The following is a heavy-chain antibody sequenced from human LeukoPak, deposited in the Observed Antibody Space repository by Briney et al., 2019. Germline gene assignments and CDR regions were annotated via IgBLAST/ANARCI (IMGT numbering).Heavy chain of an antibody. D-gene: IGHD6-13*01. CDR1: GDSVSSNSAA. CDR3: ARVRIAAAGVLPNYYYYGMDV. Sequence: SQTLSLTCAISGDSVSSNSAAWNWIRQSPSRGLEWLGRTYYRSKWYNDYAVSVKSRITINPDTSKNQFSLQLNSVTPEDTAVYYCARVRIAAAGVLPNYYYYGMDVWGQGTTVTVSS. J-gene: IGHJ6*02. CDR2: TYYRSKWYN. V-gene: IGHV6-1*01.